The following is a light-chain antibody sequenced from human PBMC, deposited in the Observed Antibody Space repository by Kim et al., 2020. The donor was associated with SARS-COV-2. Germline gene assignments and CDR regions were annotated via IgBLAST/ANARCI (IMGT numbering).Light chain of an antibody. Sequence: SPGQSVTISCTGTSSYVGGYDHVSWYQQHPGKGPKLMIYDVTKRPSGVPDRFSGSKSGNTASLTISGLQAEDEADYYCCSHAGTWVFGGGTKLTVL. CDR3: CSHAGTWV. V-gene: IGLV2-11*01. CDR2: DVT. J-gene: IGLJ3*02. CDR1: SSYVGGYDH.